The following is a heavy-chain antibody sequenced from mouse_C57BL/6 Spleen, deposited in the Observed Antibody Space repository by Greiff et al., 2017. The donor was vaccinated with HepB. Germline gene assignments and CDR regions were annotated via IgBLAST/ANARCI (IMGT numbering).Heavy chain of an antibody. J-gene: IGHJ4*01. V-gene: IGHV1-47*01. CDR1: GYTFTTYP. Sequence: LQQSGAELVKPGASVKMSCKASGYTFTTYPIEWMKQNHGKSLEWIGNFHPYNDDTKYNEKFKGKATLTVEKSSSTVYLALSRLTSDDSAVYYCARRNWDGPYYYAMDYWGQGTSVTVSS. D-gene: IGHD4-1*01. CDR3: ARRNWDGPYYYAMDY. CDR2: FHPYNDDT.